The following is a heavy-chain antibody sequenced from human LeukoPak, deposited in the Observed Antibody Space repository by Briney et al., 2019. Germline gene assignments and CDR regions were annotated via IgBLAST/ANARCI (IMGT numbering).Heavy chain of an antibody. D-gene: IGHD3-9*01. CDR3: ARKGYFDWITGFDP. Sequence: GALVKVSGKASGGTFSSYAISWVRQAPGQGLEWMGGIIPIFGTANYAQKFQGRVTITADKSTSTAYMELSSLRSEDTAVYYCARKGYFDWITGFDPWGQGTLVTVSS. J-gene: IGHJ5*02. V-gene: IGHV1-69*06. CDR1: GGTFSSYA. CDR2: IIPIFGTA.